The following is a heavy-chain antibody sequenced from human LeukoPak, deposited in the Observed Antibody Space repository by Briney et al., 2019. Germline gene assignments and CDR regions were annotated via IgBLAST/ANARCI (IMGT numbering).Heavy chain of an antibody. V-gene: IGHV4-4*07. CDR1: GGSISSYY. CDR2: IYTSGST. Sequence: SETLSLTCTVSGGSISSYYWSWIRQPAGKGLEWIGRIYTSGSTNYNPSLKSRVTMSVDTSRNQFSLKLSSVTAADTAVYYCARASPYCSGGSCRYYGMDVWGQGTTVTVSS. D-gene: IGHD2-15*01. J-gene: IGHJ6*02. CDR3: ARASPYCSGGSCRYYGMDV.